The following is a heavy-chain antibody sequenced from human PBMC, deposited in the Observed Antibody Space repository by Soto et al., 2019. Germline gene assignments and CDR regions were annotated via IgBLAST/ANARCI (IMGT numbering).Heavy chain of an antibody. J-gene: IGHJ4*02. D-gene: IGHD4-17*01. CDR2: INPTSGGT. V-gene: IGHV1-2*02. CDR1: GYTFAAYY. CDR3: ARDTDYGDYWGYVFDS. Sequence: QVQLVQSGAEVKKPGASVKVSCKTSGYTFAAYYIHWIRQAPGQGIEWMGWINPTSGGTVYAQNFQDRVTMTRETSISKAYMELRRLNSDDPAVYYCARDTDYGDYWGYVFDSWGQGTPVTVSS.